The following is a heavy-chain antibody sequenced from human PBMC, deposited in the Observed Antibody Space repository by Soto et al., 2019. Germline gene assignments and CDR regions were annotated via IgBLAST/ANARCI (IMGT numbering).Heavy chain of an antibody. V-gene: IGHV1-69*06. Sequence: QVRLVQSGAEVKKPGSSVKLSCKVSGGNSNSYSIAWVRQAPGQGLQWLGTIVPLSGTPNHAHKFQGRATITADTSTNTAYLELSSLRYEDTAIYYCARDWRQMSRGGFFDYWGQGSLVTISS. D-gene: IGHD3-3*01. CDR1: GGNSNSYS. CDR3: ARDWRQMSRGGFFDY. CDR2: IVPLSGTP. J-gene: IGHJ4*02.